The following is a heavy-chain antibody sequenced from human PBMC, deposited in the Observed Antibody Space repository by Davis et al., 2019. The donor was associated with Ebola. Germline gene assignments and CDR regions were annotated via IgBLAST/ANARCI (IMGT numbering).Heavy chain of an antibody. J-gene: IGHJ4*02. CDR2: IDYDGNNK. V-gene: IGHV3-30*02. D-gene: IGHD1-26*01. CDR3: AKVGMAWELSLAL. CDR1: GFTFSSYG. Sequence: PGGSLRLSCAASGFTFSSYGIHWVRQAPGKGLEWVTFIDYDGNNKYYADSVKGRFTISRDTSKNTLFLQMNSLRAEDTAVYYCAKVGMAWELSLALWGQGTLVAVSS.